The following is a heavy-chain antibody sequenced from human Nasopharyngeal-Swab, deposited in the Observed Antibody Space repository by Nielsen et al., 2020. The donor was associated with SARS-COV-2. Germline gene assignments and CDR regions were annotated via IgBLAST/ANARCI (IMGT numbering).Heavy chain of an antibody. Sequence: ASVKVSCKASGYTFTSYDINWVRQATGQGLEWMGWMNPNSGNTGYAQKFQGRVTMTRNTSISTAYMELSSLRSEDTAVYYCASTSAGVVVAATPFDYWGQGTLVTVSS. CDR2: MNPNSGNT. V-gene: IGHV1-8*01. D-gene: IGHD2-15*01. CDR3: ASTSAGVVVAATPFDY. J-gene: IGHJ4*02. CDR1: GYTFTSYD.